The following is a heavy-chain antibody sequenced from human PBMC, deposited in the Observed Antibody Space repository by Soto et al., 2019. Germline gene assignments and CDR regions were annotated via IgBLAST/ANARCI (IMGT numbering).Heavy chain of an antibody. D-gene: IGHD2-21*02. CDR2: TRQDGGQE. V-gene: IGHV3-7*01. Sequence: PGGSLRLSCAASGFTFSSYWMSWVRQAPGKGLEWVAHTRQDGGQEYYVDSVKGRFTISRDNAKNSLYLQMNSLRVEDTSVYYCARAGYCGPGCYYYFDYWGQGTLVTVS. CDR1: GFTFSSYW. CDR3: ARAGYCGPGCYYYFDY. J-gene: IGHJ4*02.